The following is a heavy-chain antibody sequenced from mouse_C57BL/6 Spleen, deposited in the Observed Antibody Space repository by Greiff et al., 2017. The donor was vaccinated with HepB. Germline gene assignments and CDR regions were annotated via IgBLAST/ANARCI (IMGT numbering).Heavy chain of an antibody. CDR1: GYTFTSYW. D-gene: IGHD1-1*01. Sequence: QVQLQQPGTELVKPGASVKLSCKASGYTFTSYWMHWVKQRPGQGLEWIGNINPSNGGTNYNEKFKSKATLTVDKSSSTAYMQLSSLTSEDSAVHYCAVDITTVVATDWYFDVWGTGTTVTVSS. V-gene: IGHV1-53*01. CDR3: AVDITTVVATDWYFDV. J-gene: IGHJ1*03. CDR2: INPSNGGT.